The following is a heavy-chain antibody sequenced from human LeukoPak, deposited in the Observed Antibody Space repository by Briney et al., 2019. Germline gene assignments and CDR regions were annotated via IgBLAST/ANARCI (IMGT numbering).Heavy chain of an antibody. CDR1: GFTFTDAW. CDR2: IKSKIDGGTI. Sequence: SAGSLRLSCVSSGFTFTDAWMSWVRQAPGKGLEWVGRIKSKIDGGTIDYVEPVKGRFTISRDDSRNMLYLEMNRLKAEDTAAYYCTTRGQDGFWGQGTLVSV. CDR3: TTRGQDGF. J-gene: IGHJ4*02. D-gene: IGHD3-10*01. V-gene: IGHV3-15*01.